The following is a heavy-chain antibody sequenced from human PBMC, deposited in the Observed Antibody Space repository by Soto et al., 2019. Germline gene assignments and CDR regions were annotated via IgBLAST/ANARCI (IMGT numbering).Heavy chain of an antibody. J-gene: IGHJ6*02. CDR3: ARLVTATRNYYYGMDV. CDR2: ISSSGSTI. D-gene: IGHD1-20*01. Sequence: GGSLRLSCAASGFTFRDYYMTWIRQAPGKGLEWLSYISSSGSTIYYADSVKGRFTISRDNAKNSLFLQMNSLRAEDTAVYYCARLVTATRNYYYGMDVWGQGTTVTVSS. CDR1: GFTFRDYY. V-gene: IGHV3-11*01.